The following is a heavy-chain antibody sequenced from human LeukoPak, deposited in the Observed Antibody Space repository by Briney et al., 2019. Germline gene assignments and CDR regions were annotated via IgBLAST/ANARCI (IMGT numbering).Heavy chain of an antibody. D-gene: IGHD3-22*01. CDR2: IKQDESEK. V-gene: IGHV3-7*03. J-gene: IGHJ4*02. CDR3: AKDTGYYYDSSNYLGY. CDR1: GFTFSSYW. Sequence: GGTLRLSCAASGFTFSSYWMSWVRQAPGKGLEWVASIKQDESEKYYVDSVKGRFTISRDNAKNSLYLQMNSLRAEDTALYYCAKDTGYYYDSSNYLGYWGQGTLVTVSS.